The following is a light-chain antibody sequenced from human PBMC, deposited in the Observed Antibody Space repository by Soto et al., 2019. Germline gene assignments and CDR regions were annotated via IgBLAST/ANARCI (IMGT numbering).Light chain of an antibody. J-gene: IGKJ1*01. V-gene: IGKV3-20*01. Sequence: EIVLTQSPGTLSLSPGERATLSCMASQSVSNNYLAWYQQKPGQAPRLLIYGASNRATGIPDRFSGSGSGTDFTLTISSLQSEDFAVYYCQQYNNWPPWTFGQGTKVDIK. CDR1: QSVSNNY. CDR3: QQYNNWPPWT. CDR2: GAS.